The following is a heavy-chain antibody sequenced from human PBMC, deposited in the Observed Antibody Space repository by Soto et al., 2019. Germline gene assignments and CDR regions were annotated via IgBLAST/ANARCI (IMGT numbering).Heavy chain of an antibody. D-gene: IGHD1-1*01. CDR1: GYIFTDYY. CDR2: INPKNGAT. Sequence: GASVKVSCKPSGYIFTDYYMHWVRQAPGQGLEWMGWINPKNGATKSLQKFQGRVTITADESTSTAYTELSSLRSEDTAVYYCASPPGTTGGLDYWGQGTLVTVSS. J-gene: IGHJ4*02. CDR3: ASPPGTTGGLDY. V-gene: IGHV1-2*02.